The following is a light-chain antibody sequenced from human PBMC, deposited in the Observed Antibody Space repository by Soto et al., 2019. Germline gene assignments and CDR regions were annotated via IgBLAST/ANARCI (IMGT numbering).Light chain of an antibody. CDR2: GAS. V-gene: IGKV3-15*01. J-gene: IGKJ1*01. CDR3: QQYNVWPPWT. CDR1: QSVSSSY. Sequence: EIVMTQSPATLSLYPGERATLSCRASQSVSSSYLAWYQQKLGQAPRLLIYGASTRATGVPARFSGSGSGTEFTLTISSLQSEDFAVYYCQQYNVWPPWTFGQGTKVDNK.